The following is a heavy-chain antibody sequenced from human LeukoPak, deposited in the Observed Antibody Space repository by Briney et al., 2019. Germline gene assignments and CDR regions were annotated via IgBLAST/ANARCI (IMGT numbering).Heavy chain of an antibody. D-gene: IGHD4-17*01. Sequence: GGSLRLSCAASGFTFSSYSMNWVRQAPGKGLEWVSSISSSSSYIYYADSVKGRFTISRDNAKNSLYLQMNSLRAEDTAVYYCARERLRGYYYYYCYMDVWGKGTTVTISS. CDR3: ARERLRGYYYYYCYMDV. CDR1: GFTFSSYS. V-gene: IGHV3-21*01. CDR2: ISSSSSYI. J-gene: IGHJ6*03.